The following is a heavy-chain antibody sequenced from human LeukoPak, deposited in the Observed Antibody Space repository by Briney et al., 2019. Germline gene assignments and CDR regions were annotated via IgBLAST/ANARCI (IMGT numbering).Heavy chain of an antibody. CDR1: GGSFSGYY. Sequence: SETLSLTCAVYGGSFSGYYWSWIRQPPGKGLEWIGEINHSGSTNYNPSLKSRVIISVDTSKNQFSLKLSSVTAADTAVYYCARVVTKYYYDSSGSSVDPWGQGTLVTVSS. D-gene: IGHD3-22*01. J-gene: IGHJ5*02. V-gene: IGHV4-34*01. CDR3: ARVVTKYYYDSSGSSVDP. CDR2: INHSGST.